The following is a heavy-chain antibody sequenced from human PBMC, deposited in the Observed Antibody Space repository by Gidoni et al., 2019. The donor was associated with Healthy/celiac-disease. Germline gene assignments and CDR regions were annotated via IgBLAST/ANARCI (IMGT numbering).Heavy chain of an antibody. Sequence: EVQLVESGGGLVQPGGSLRLSCAASGFTFRSYSMNWVRQAPGKGLEWVSYIISSSSTIYYADSVKGRFTISRDNAKNSLYLQMNSLRAEDTAVYYCARDEGRGIAAAFYGMDVWGQGTTVTVSS. V-gene: IGHV3-48*01. CDR1: GFTFRSYS. CDR2: IISSSSTI. CDR3: ARDEGRGIAAAFYGMDV. D-gene: IGHD6-25*01. J-gene: IGHJ6*02.